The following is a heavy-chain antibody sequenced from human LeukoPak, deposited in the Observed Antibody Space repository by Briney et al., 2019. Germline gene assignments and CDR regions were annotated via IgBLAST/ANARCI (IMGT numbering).Heavy chain of an antibody. J-gene: IGHJ4*02. CDR3: ARGPPAKYDILTGYYNFHY. Sequence: SETLSLTCSVYGGSFSGYYWTWIRQPPGKGLEWIGEINHSGRTNYNPSLKSRVTISVDTSKNQFSLKLNPVTAADTAVYYCARGPPAKYDILTGYYNFHYWGQGTLVTVSS. CDR2: INHSGRT. D-gene: IGHD3-9*01. CDR1: GGSFSGYY. V-gene: IGHV4-34*01.